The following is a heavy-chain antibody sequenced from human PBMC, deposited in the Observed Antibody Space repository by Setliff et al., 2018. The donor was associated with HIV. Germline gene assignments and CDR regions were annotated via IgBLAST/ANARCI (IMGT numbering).Heavy chain of an antibody. Sequence: KPSETLSLTCIVSGASISSDTWSWIRQPPGKGLQWIGFIYNSEMINYNPSLKSRVSMSLDTSKNQFSLKLTSVTAADTAVYYCARGGTSSNWFDPWGQGTLVTAPQ. J-gene: IGHJ5*02. CDR2: IYNSEMI. V-gene: IGHV4-59*01. CDR1: GASISSDT. D-gene: IGHD1-26*01. CDR3: ARGGTSSNWFDP.